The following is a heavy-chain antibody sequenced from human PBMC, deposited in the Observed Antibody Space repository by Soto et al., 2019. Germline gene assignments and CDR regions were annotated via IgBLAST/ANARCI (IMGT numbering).Heavy chain of an antibody. D-gene: IGHD4-17*01. CDR2: ISAYNGNT. CDR1: GYTFTNYG. V-gene: IGHV1-18*04. Sequence: XSVKVCCRASGYTFTNYGDSWVRQAPGQGLEWMGWISAYNGNTNYAQKLQGRVTMTTDTSTSTAYMELRSLRSDDTAVYYCARTRRTTVVTPKWFDSWGQGTLVTVSS. J-gene: IGHJ5*01. CDR3: ARTRRTTVVTPKWFDS.